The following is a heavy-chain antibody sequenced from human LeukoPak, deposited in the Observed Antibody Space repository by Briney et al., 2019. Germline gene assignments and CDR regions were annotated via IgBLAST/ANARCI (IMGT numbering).Heavy chain of an antibody. J-gene: IGHJ3*02. CDR2: IYPGDSDT. D-gene: IGHD3-22*01. CDR1: GYSFTSYW. V-gene: IGHV5-51*01. Sequence: GESLKISCKGSGYSFTSYWIGWVRQMPGKGLEWMGIIYPGDSDTRYSPSFQGRVTISADKSISTAYLQWSSLKASDTAMYYCARVGANYYDSSGYYPFDIWGQGTMVTVSS. CDR3: ARVGANYYDSSGYYPFDI.